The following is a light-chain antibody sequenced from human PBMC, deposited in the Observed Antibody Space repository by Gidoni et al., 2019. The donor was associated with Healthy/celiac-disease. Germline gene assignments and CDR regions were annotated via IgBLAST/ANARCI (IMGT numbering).Light chain of an antibody. J-gene: IGKJ4*01. V-gene: IGKV1-8*01. CDR2: AAS. Sequence: AIRMTQSPSSLSASTGDRVTITCRASQGISSSLAWYQQKPGKAPKLLIYAASTLQSGVPSRFSGSGSGTDFTLTISCLQSEDFATYYCQQYYSYPQLTFGGGTKVEIK. CDR3: QQYYSYPQLT. CDR1: QGISSS.